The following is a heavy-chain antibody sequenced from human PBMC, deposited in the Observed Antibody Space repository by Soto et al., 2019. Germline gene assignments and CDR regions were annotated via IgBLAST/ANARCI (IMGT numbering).Heavy chain of an antibody. CDR2: INHSGST. Sequence: SQTLSLTCAVYGGSFSGYYWSWIRQPPGKGLEWVGEINHSGSTNYNPSLKSRVTISVDTSKNQFSLKLSSVTAADTAVYYCARVGVLMVYAIRQTWFDPWGQGTLVTLSS. D-gene: IGHD2-8*01. CDR1: GGSFSGYY. CDR3: ARVGVLMVYAIRQTWFDP. J-gene: IGHJ5*02. V-gene: IGHV4-34*01.